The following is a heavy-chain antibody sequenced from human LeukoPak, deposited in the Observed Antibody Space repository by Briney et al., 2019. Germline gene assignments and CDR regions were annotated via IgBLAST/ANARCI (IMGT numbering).Heavy chain of an antibody. CDR2: ISPNSGGT. J-gene: IGHJ6*02. CDR3: ARDLGPYYYYGMDV. CDR1: GYTFTGYY. Sequence: GASVKVSCKASGYTFTGYYMHWVRQAPGQGLEWMGWISPNSGGTNYAQKFQGRVTMTRDTSISTAYMELSRLRSDDTAVYYCARDLGPYYYYGMDVWGQGTTVTVSS. V-gene: IGHV1-2*02.